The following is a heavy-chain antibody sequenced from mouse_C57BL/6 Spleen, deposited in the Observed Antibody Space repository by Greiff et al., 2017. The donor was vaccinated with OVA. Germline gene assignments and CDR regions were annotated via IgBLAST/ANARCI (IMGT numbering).Heavy chain of an antibody. V-gene: IGHV1-82*01. D-gene: IGHD2-4*01. CDR3: AREEGPYDYDYAMDY. CDR2: IYPGDGDT. CDR1: GYAFSSSW. J-gene: IGHJ4*01. Sequence: QVQLQQSGPELVKPGASVKISCKASGYAFSSSWMNWVKQRPGKGLEWIGRIYPGDGDTNYNGKFKGKATLTADKSSSTAYMQLSSLTSEDSAVYFCAREEGPYDYDYAMDYWGQGTSVTVSS.